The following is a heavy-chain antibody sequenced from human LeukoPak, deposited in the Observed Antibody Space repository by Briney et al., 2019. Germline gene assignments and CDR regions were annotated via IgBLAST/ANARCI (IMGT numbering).Heavy chain of an antibody. CDR2: INSDGSST. J-gene: IGHJ5*02. CDR3: AKDRRRATVGVAPFDP. V-gene: IGHV3-74*01. Sequence: PGGSLRLSCAVSGFTLSDHYMDWVRQAPGKGLVWVSRINSDGSSTSYADSVKGRFTISRDNAKNTLYLQMNSLRAEDTAVYYCAKDRRRATVGVAPFDPWGQGTLVTVSS. CDR1: GFTLSDHY. D-gene: IGHD3-3*01.